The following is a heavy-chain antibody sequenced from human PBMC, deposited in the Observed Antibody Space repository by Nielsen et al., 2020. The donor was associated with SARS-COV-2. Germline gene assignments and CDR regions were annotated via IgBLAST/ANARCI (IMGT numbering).Heavy chain of an antibody. Sequence: ASVKVSCKASGYTFTGYYMHWVRQAPGQGLEWMGWINPNSGGTNYAQKLQGRVTMTTDTSTSTAYMELRSLRSDDTAVYYCARVGGYSGYGARSMDVWGPGTTVTVSS. J-gene: IGHJ6*02. D-gene: IGHD5-12*01. V-gene: IGHV1-2*02. CDR3: ARVGGYSGYGARSMDV. CDR2: INPNSGGT. CDR1: GYTFTGYY.